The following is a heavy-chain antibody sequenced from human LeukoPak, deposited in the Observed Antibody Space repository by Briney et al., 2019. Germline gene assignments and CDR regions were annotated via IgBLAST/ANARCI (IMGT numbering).Heavy chain of an antibody. CDR3: ARGTYYYDSSGYYYVYYFDY. Sequence: SETLSLTCTVSGGTISSYYWNWIRQPPGKGLEWIGYIYYSGSTNYNPSLKSRVTISVDASKNQFSLKLSSVTAADTAVYYCARGTYYYDSSGYYYVYYFDYWGQGTLVTVSS. CDR2: IYYSGST. D-gene: IGHD3-22*01. V-gene: IGHV4-59*01. CDR1: GGTISSYY. J-gene: IGHJ4*02.